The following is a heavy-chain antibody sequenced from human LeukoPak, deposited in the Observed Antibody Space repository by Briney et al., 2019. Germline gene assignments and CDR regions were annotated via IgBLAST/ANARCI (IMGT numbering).Heavy chain of an antibody. J-gene: IGHJ4*02. CDR2: ISYDGSNK. Sequence: GGSLRLSCAASGFTFSSYAMHWVRQAPGKGLEWVAVISYDGSNKYYADSVKGRFTISRDNSKNTLYLQMNSLRAEDTAVYYCARDPTLYCTNGVCYYFDYWGQGTLVTVSS. V-gene: IGHV3-30*01. CDR1: GFTFSSYA. CDR3: ARDPTLYCTNGVCYYFDY. D-gene: IGHD2-8*01.